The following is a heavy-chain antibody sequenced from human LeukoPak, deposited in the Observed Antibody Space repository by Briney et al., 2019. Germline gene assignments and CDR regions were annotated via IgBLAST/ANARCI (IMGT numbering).Heavy chain of an antibody. J-gene: IGHJ5*02. V-gene: IGHV1-2*02. CDR2: INHNSGGT. CDR1: GITFSGYY. Sequence: ASVKVSCKASGITFSGYYIHWVRQAPGQGLEWMGWINHNSGGTNYAQKFQGRVTMTRDTSISTAYMELSRLRSDDTAVYYCASPPGDAWGQGTLVTVSS. CDR3: ASPPGDA.